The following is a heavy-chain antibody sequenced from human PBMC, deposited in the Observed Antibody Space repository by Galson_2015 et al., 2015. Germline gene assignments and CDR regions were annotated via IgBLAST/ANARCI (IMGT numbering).Heavy chain of an antibody. D-gene: IGHD2-8*01. CDR3: ARGLMVRSGWFDP. Sequence: SLRLSCAASGFTFSSYWMHWVRQAPGKGLVWVSRINSDGSSTSYADSVKGRFTISRDNAKNTLYLQMNSLRAEDTAVYYCARGLMVRSGWFDPWGQGTLVTVSS. J-gene: IGHJ5*02. CDR1: GFTFSSYW. CDR2: INSDGSST. V-gene: IGHV3-74*01.